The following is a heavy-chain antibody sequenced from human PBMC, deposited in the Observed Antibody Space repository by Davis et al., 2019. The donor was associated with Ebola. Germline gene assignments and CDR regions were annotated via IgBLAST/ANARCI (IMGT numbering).Heavy chain of an antibody. D-gene: IGHD2-2*01. CDR3: ARHSSLAYQLLLYY. Sequence: KVSCKGSGYSFTSYWIGWVRQMPGKGLEWMGIIYPGDSDTRYSPSFQGQVTISADKSISTAYLQWSSLKASDTAMYYCARHSSLAYQLLLYYWGQGTLVTVSS. CDR1: GYSFTSYW. J-gene: IGHJ4*02. CDR2: IYPGDSDT. V-gene: IGHV5-51*01.